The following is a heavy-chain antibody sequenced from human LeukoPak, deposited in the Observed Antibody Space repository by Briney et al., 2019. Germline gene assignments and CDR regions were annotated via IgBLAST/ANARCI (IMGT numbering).Heavy chain of an antibody. CDR3: AREKGTVTRSPFGMDV. Sequence: GGSLRLSCAGSGFTFSDAWVTWVRQAPGKGLEWVAVIWYDGSNKYYADSVKGRFTISRDNSKNTLYLQMNSLRAEDTAVYYCAREKGTVTRSPFGMDVWGQGTTVTVSS. CDR1: GFTFSDAW. J-gene: IGHJ6*02. D-gene: IGHD4-17*01. CDR2: IWYDGSNK. V-gene: IGHV3-33*08.